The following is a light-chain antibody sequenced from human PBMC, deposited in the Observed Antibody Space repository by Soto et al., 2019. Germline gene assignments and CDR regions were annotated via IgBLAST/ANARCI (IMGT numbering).Light chain of an antibody. J-gene: IGKJ1*01. CDR1: QSVGST. CDR2: DVS. CDR3: QQYSTWLWT. V-gene: IGKV3-15*01. Sequence: EIVMTQSPGTLSVSPGERATLSCRASQSVGSTLAWYQQRPGQAPRLLIYDVSTRATGIPARFSGSGSGTDFTLSISSLQSEDLATYYCQQYSTWLWTFGQGTKVEIK.